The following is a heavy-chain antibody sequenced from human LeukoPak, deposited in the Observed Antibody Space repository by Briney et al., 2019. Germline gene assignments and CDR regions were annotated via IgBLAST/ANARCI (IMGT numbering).Heavy chain of an antibody. Sequence: PSETLFLTCAVYGGSFSGYYWSWIRQPPGKGLEWIGEINHSGSTNYNPSLKSRVTISVDTSKNQFSLKLSSVTAADTAVYYCARSGYSSSWFPGYYYYYYMDVWGKGTTVTVSS. J-gene: IGHJ6*03. CDR1: GGSFSGYY. CDR2: INHSGST. V-gene: IGHV4-34*01. D-gene: IGHD6-13*01. CDR3: ARSGYSSSWFPGYYYYYYMDV.